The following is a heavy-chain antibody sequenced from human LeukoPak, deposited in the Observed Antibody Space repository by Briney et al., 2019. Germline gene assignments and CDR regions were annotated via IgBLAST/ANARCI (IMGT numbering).Heavy chain of an antibody. Sequence: GGSLRLSCAASGFTFSNAWMSWVRQAPGKGLEWVGRIKSKTDGGTTDYAAPVKGRFTISSDDSKNTLYLQMNSLKTEDTAVYYCAKSVSGIFDYWGQGTLVTVSS. CDR1: GFTFSNAW. CDR2: IKSKTDGGTT. CDR3: AKSVSGIFDY. V-gene: IGHV3-15*01. D-gene: IGHD1-26*01. J-gene: IGHJ4*02.